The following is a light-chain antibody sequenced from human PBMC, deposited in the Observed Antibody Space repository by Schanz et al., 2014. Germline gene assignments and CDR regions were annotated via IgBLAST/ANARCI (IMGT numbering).Light chain of an antibody. CDR3: SSYTSSSTWV. Sequence: QSALTQPASVSGSPGQSITISCTGTSSDVGDYNYVSWYQQHPGKAPKLMIYDVSKRPSGVSNRFSGSKSAYTASLTISGLQAEDEADYYCSSYTSSSTWVFGGGTKLTVL. CDR1: SSDVGDYNY. V-gene: IGLV2-14*01. CDR2: DVS. J-gene: IGLJ3*02.